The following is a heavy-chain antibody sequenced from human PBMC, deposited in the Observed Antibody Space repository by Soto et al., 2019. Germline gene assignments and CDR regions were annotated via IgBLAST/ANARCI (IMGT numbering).Heavy chain of an antibody. D-gene: IGHD7-27*01. CDR2: MNPNNGNT. CDR1: AYTFTSYD. V-gene: IGHV1-8*01. J-gene: IGHJ1*01. CDR3: ARGPRNWGYFQH. Sequence: ASVKVSCKAAAYTFTSYDINWVRQATGQDFEWMGWMNPNNGNTAYAQKFQGRVTMTRDTSKSTAFMELSSLTSEDTAVYYCARGPRNWGYFQHWGQGTLVTVSS.